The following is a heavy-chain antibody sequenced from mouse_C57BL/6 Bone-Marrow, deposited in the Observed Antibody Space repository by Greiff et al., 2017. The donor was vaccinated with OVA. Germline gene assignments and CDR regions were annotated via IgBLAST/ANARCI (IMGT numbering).Heavy chain of an antibody. Sequence: VQLQQSGAELVRPGASVKLSCTASGFNIKDDYMHWVKQRPEQGLEWIGWIDPENGDTEYASKFQGKATITADTSSNTAYLQLSSLTSEDTAVYDCTVIYYGNYRFAYWGQGTLGTVSA. CDR3: TVIYYGNYRFAY. CDR1: GFNIKDDY. D-gene: IGHD2-1*01. J-gene: IGHJ3*01. V-gene: IGHV14-4*01. CDR2: IDPENGDT.